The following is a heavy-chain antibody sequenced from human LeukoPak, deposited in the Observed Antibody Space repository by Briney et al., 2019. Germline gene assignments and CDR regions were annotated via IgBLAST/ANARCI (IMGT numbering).Heavy chain of an antibody. V-gene: IGHV3-23*01. CDR3: ARGSIAAAVDY. D-gene: IGHD6-13*01. Sequence: GGSLRLSCAASGFTFSNYAMGWVRQAPGKGLEWFSAITDSGGDTYYADSVKGRFTISRDNSKNTLYLQMNSLRAEDTAVYYCARGSIAAAVDYWGQGTLVTVSS. CDR2: ITDSGGDT. CDR1: GFTFSNYA. J-gene: IGHJ4*02.